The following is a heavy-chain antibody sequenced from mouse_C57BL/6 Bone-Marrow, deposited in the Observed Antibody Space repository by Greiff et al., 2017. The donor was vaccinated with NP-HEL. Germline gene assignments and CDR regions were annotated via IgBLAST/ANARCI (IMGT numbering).Heavy chain of an antibody. D-gene: IGHD1-1*02. Sequence: QVQLQQPGTELVKPGASVKLSCKASGYPFPSYWMHWVKQRPGQGLEWIGNINPSNGGTNYNEKFKSKATLTVDKSSSTAYMQLSSLTSEDSAVYYGARRGDMGEGDYFDDWGQGTTLTVSS. CDR3: ARRGDMGEGDYFDD. CDR1: GYPFPSYW. CDR2: INPSNGGT. J-gene: IGHJ2*01. V-gene: IGHV1-53*01.